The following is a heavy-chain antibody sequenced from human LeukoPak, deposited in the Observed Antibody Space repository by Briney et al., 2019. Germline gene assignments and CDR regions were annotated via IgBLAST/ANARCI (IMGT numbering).Heavy chain of an antibody. CDR3: ARYGYNYAFDI. Sequence: SETLSLTCTVSGGSIINYYWSWLRQPPGKGLEWIGYIHYSGSTNYNPSLKSRVTISVDTSKNQFSLRLSSVTAADTAVYYCARYGYNYAFDIWGQGTMVTVSS. V-gene: IGHV4-59*01. J-gene: IGHJ3*02. CDR1: GGSIINYY. CDR2: IHYSGST. D-gene: IGHD5-24*01.